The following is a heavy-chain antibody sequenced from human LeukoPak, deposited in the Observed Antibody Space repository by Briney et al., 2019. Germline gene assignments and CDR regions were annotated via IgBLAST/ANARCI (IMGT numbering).Heavy chain of an antibody. CDR3: ARGRYYDFWSGPTKLNWFDP. CDR2: INHSGST. V-gene: IGHV4-34*01. CDR1: GGSFSGYY. Sequence: SENLSLTCAVYGGSFSGYYWSWIRQPPGNGLEWIGEINHSGSTNYNQSLKSRVTISVDTSKNQFSLKLSSVTAADTAVYYCARGRYYDFWSGPTKLNWFDPWGQGTLVTVAS. D-gene: IGHD3-3*01. J-gene: IGHJ5*02.